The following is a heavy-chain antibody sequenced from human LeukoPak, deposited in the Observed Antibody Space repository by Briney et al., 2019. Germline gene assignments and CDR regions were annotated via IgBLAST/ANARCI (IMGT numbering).Heavy chain of an antibody. J-gene: IGHJ4*02. Sequence: PGGSLRLSCTASGFTLSSYAMSWVRQAPGKGLEWVSAISGSGGRTYYADSVKGRFTISRDNSKNTLYLQMNSLRAEDTAVYYCAKGVPMVRGVMNYWGQGTLVTVSS. D-gene: IGHD3-10*01. V-gene: IGHV3-23*01. CDR3: AKGVPMVRGVMNY. CDR2: ISGSGGRT. CDR1: GFTLSSYA.